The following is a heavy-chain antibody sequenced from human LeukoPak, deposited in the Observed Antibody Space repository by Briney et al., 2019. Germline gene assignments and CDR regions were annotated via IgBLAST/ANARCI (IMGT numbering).Heavy chain of an antibody. D-gene: IGHD3-22*01. Sequence: PSETLSLTCTASGGSISSYYWIWIRQPPGKGLEWIGYIYYSGSTNYNPSLKSRVTISVDTSKNQFSLKLSSVTAADTAVYYCAREVPYDSSGYFDYWGQGTLVTVSS. J-gene: IGHJ4*02. CDR2: IYYSGST. CDR3: AREVPYDSSGYFDY. V-gene: IGHV4-59*01. CDR1: GGSISSYY.